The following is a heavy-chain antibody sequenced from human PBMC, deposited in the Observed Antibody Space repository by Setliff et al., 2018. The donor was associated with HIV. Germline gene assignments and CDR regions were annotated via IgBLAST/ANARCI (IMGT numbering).Heavy chain of an antibody. Sequence: PGGSLRLSCAGSGFTISDYWMSWVRQAPGKGLEWVANIKQDGREGYNVDSVKGRFTISRDNANNSLYLQLNSLRAEDTAVYYCARGPQQTGWYGGACDVWGQGTMVTVSS. V-gene: IGHV3-7*03. CDR1: GFTISDYW. D-gene: IGHD6-19*01. J-gene: IGHJ3*01. CDR3: ARGPQQTGWYGGACDV. CDR2: IKQDGREG.